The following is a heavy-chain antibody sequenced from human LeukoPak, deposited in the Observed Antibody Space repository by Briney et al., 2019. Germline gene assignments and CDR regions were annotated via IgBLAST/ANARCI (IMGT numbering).Heavy chain of an antibody. CDR2: IYYSGST. D-gene: IGHD1-14*01. J-gene: IGHJ4*02. V-gene: IGHV4-31*03. Sequence: PSQTLSLTCTVSGGSISSGGYFWSWIRQHPGKGLEWIGYIYYSGSTDYNPSLKSRVTISVGTSKNQFSLTLNSVTAADTAVYYCARRTGGAYYFDYWGQGALVTVSS. CDR1: GGSISSGGYF. CDR3: ARRTGGAYYFDY.